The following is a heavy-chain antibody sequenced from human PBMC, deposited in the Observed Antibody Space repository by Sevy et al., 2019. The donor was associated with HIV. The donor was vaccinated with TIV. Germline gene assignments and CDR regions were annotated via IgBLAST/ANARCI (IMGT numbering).Heavy chain of an antibody. J-gene: IGHJ4*02. CDR3: ATTKDYYDTSGYPFDS. CDR2: FDPEDDEK. CDR1: GYTLTELS. D-gene: IGHD3-22*01. V-gene: IGHV1-24*01. Sequence: ASVKVSCKVSGYTLTELSMHWVRQAPGKGLEWMGTFDPEDDEKIYAQKFQGRVTMTEDTSTDTAYVELSRLRSGDTAVYYCATTKDYYDTSGYPFDSWGQGTLVTVSS.